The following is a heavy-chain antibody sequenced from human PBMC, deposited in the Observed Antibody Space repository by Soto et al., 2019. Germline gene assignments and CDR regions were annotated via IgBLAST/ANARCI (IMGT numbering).Heavy chain of an antibody. V-gene: IGHV4-39*01. CDR2: IYYSGTT. J-gene: IGHJ4*02. Sequence: SETLSLTCTVSGDSITSNSYFWAWIRQPPGKGLEWIGSIYYSGTTYYNPSLKGRVTISVDRSKNQFSLKLSSVTAADTAVYYCARGRRVARYYGSGSYYPTTYYFDYWGQGTLVTVSS. CDR3: ARGRRVARYYGSGSYYPTTYYFDY. CDR1: GDSITSNSYF. D-gene: IGHD3-10*01.